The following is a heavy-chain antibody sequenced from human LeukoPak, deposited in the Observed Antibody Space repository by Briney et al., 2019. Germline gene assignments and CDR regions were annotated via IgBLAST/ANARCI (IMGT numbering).Heavy chain of an antibody. CDR1: GGTFSSYA. V-gene: IGHV1-69*05. CDR2: IIPIFGTA. D-gene: IGHD1-26*01. CDR3: ASHSDSGSYVDY. Sequence: ASVTVSCKASGGTFSSYAISWVRQAPGQGLEWMGGIIPIFGTANYAQKFQGRVTITTDESTSTAYMELSSLRSGDTAVYYCASHSDSGSYVDYWGQGTLVTVSS. J-gene: IGHJ4*02.